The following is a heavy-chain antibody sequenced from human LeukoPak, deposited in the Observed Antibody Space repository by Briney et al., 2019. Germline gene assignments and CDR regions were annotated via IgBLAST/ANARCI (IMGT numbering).Heavy chain of an antibody. D-gene: IGHD1-26*01. CDR3: ARGGGPPPTYYYYYMDV. V-gene: IGHV4-59*01. CDR2: IYYSGST. Sequence: SETLSLTCAVYGGSFSGYYWSWIRQPPGKGLEWIGYIYYSGSTNYNPSLKSRVTISVDTSKNQFSLKLSSVTAADTAVYYCARGGGPPPTYYYYYMDVWGKGTTVTVSS. J-gene: IGHJ6*03. CDR1: GGSFSGYY.